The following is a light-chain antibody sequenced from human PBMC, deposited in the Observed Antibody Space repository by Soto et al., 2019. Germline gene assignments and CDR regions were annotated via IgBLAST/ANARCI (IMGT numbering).Light chain of an antibody. J-gene: IGLJ1*01. V-gene: IGLV1-47*01. Sequence: QSVRTQPPSASGTPGQRVTISCSGSSSNIGSNYVYWYQQLPGTAPKLLIYRNNQRPSGVPDRFSGSKSGTSASLAISGLRSEDEADYYCAAWDDSLSGYVFGTGTKVTVL. CDR1: SSNIGSNY. CDR3: AAWDDSLSGYV. CDR2: RNN.